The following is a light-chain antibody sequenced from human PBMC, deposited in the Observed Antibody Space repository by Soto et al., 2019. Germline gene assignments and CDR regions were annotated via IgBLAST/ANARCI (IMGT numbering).Light chain of an antibody. Sequence: EIVLTQSPGALSLSPGERATLSCRASQSVRSSRLAWYKQKPGQALRLLIYDASSRATGTPDRFSGSGSGTDFTLTISRLEPEDFAVYYCQQYGNSPETFGPGTKVDIK. J-gene: IGKJ3*01. V-gene: IGKV3-20*01. CDR3: QQYGNSPET. CDR1: QSVRSSR. CDR2: DAS.